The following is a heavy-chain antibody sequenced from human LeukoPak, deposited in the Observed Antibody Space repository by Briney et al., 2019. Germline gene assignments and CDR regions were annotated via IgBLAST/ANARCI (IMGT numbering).Heavy chain of an antibody. CDR3: VRNLMQFTGLAY. D-gene: IGHD2-8*02. CDR2: INPSGGST. J-gene: IGHJ4*02. Sequence: PGASVKISCKASGDTFTTSHMHWVRQAPGHGLEWMGKINPSGGSTTYAQQFQGRVSMTRDLSMSTVYMELSSLRSEDTAVYYCVRNLMQFTGLAYWGQGTLVTVSS. CDR1: GDTFTTSH. V-gene: IGHV1-46*01.